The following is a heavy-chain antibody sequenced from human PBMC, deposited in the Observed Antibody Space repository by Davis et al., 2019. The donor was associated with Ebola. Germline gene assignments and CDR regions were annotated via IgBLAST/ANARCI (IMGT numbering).Heavy chain of an antibody. V-gene: IGHV3-48*03. D-gene: IGHD5-18*01. CDR3: ATWARDTAMVNPHDY. CDR1: GFTFSSYE. Sequence: GESLKISCAASGFTFSSYEMNWVRQAPGKGLEWVSYISSSGSTIYYADSVKGRFTISRDNSKNTLYLQMNSLRAEDTAVYYCATWARDTAMVNPHDYWGQGTLVTVSS. CDR2: ISSSGSTI. J-gene: IGHJ4*02.